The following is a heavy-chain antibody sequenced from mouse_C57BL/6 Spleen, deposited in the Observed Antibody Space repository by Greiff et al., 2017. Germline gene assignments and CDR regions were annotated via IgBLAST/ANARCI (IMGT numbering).Heavy chain of an antibody. CDR2: ISDGGSYT. J-gene: IGHJ3*01. Sequence: EVQLQESGGGLVKPGGSLKLSCAASGFTFSSYAMSWVRQTPEKRLEWVATISDGGSYTYYPDNVKGRFTISRDNAKNNLYLQMSQLKSEDTAMYYCASYYDYDGFAYWGQGTLVTVSA. CDR1: GFTFSSYA. V-gene: IGHV5-4*01. CDR3: ASYYDYDGFAY. D-gene: IGHD2-4*01.